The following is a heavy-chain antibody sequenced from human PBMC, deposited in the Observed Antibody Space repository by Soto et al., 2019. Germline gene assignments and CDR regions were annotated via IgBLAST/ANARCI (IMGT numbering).Heavy chain of an antibody. CDR2: ISSSGSSI. V-gene: IGHV3-48*03. Sequence: GGSLRLSCAASGFTFSPYEMSWVRQVPGKGLEGISYISSSGSSIYYADSVKGRFSISRDNPKKSRFLQLNSLRAEDTAGYYCVREAPCSNGVCQFDYWGRGTLVTVSS. D-gene: IGHD2-8*01. CDR3: VREAPCSNGVCQFDY. J-gene: IGHJ4*02. CDR1: GFTFSPYE.